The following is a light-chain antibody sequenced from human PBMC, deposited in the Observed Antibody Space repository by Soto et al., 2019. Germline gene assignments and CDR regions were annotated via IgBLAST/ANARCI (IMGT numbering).Light chain of an antibody. V-gene: IGKV3-15*01. J-gene: IGKJ2*01. CDR3: QQYNDWPGYT. CDR1: QSVSSN. CDR2: GAS. Sequence: EIVMTQSPATLSVSPGERATLSCRASQSVSSNLAWYQQKLGQAPRLLIYGASTRATGVPARFSGSGSGTEFTPTISSRQSEDFAVYYCQQYNDWPGYTFGQGTKLEIK.